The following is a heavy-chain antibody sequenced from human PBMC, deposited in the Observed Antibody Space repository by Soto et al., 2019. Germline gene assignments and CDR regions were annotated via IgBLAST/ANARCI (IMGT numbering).Heavy chain of an antibody. CDR2: INPDSGAT. D-gene: IGHD2-8*02. V-gene: IGHV1-2*02. CDR1: GYSFTGYY. Sequence: HEHLVQSGAEVKRPGASLKVSCKASGYSFTGYYIHWVRQAPGQGLEWMGWINPDSGATNYAQNFQGRVTLTSDTSISTASMDLTNLTSDDTAVYYCARGDYGTGGYPFPYFDYWGQGTLVIVSS. J-gene: IGHJ4*02. CDR3: ARGDYGTGGYPFPYFDY.